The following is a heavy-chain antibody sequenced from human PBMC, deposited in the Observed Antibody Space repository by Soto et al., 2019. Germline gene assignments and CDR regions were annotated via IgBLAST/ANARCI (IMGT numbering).Heavy chain of an antibody. CDR3: ARLVCDSTGCPRHYFDN. CDR2: ISTSGSAI. V-gene: IGHV3-48*01. D-gene: IGHD2-21*01. J-gene: IGHJ4*02. Sequence: GGSLRLSCAASGFSFSYYSMSWVRQAPGKGLEWISYISTSGSAIYYADSVKGRFTISRDNAKNSLYLQMNSLGAEDTAVFYCARLVCDSTGCPRHYFDNWGQGTPVTVSS. CDR1: GFSFSYYS.